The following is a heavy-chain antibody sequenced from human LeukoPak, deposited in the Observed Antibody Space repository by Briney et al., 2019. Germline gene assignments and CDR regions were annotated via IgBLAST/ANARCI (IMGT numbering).Heavy chain of an antibody. CDR3: ARGRIVVVPTINYYYYYGMDV. V-gene: IGHV4-34*01. J-gene: IGHJ6*02. D-gene: IGHD2-2*01. Sequence: SETLSLTCAVYGGSFSGYYWSWIRQPPGKGLEWIGEINHSGSTNYNSSLKSRVTISVDTSKNQFSLKLSSVTAADTAVYYCARGRIVVVPTINYYYYYGMDVWGQGTTVTVSS. CDR2: INHSGST. CDR1: GGSFSGYY.